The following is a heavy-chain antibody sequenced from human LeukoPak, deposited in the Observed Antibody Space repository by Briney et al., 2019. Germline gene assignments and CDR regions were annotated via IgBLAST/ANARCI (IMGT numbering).Heavy chain of an antibody. CDR1: GGSISSYY. Sequence: SETLSLTCTVSGGSISSYYWSWIRQPPGKGLEWIGYIYYSGSTNYNPSLKSRVTISVDTSKNQFSLKLSSVTAADTAVYYCARGSRRWLLDYWGQGTLVTVSS. V-gene: IGHV4-59*08. CDR2: IYYSGST. J-gene: IGHJ4*02. CDR3: ARGSRRWLLDY. D-gene: IGHD4-17*01.